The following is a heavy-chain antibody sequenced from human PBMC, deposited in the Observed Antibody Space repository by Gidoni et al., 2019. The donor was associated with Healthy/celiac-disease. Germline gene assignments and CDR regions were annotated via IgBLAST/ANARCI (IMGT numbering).Heavy chain of an antibody. CDR1: VGSISSSSYY. D-gene: IGHD3-22*01. V-gene: IGHV4-39*01. Sequence: QLQLQESGTGLVMPSETPSPPSTVSVGSISSSSYYWGWIRQPPGKGLEWIGSIYYSGRTYYYPSLKSRVTISVDTSKNQFYLKLSSVTAADTAVYDCARRYYYDSSGYSDFDYWGQGTLVTVSS. J-gene: IGHJ4*02. CDR3: ARRYYYDSSGYSDFDY. CDR2: IYYSGRT.